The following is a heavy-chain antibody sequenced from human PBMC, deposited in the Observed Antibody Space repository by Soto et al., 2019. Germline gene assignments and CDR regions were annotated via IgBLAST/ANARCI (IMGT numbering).Heavy chain of an antibody. D-gene: IGHD6-19*01. Sequence: GGSLRLSCAASGFTFRGSGIHWVRQASGKGLEWVGRIRTKTNNYATAYAASVKGRFTISRDDSKNMAYLQMNSLKTEDTAVYYCTAMAGIDYWGQGTLVTVSS. CDR1: GFTFRGSG. CDR2: IRTKTNNYAT. J-gene: IGHJ4*02. V-gene: IGHV3-73*01. CDR3: TAMAGIDY.